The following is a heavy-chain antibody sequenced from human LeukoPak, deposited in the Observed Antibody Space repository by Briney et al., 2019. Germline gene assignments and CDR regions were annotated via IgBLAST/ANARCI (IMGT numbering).Heavy chain of an antibody. Sequence: ASVKVSCKASGGTFSSYAISWVRQAPGQGLEWMGGIIPIFGTANYAQKFQGRVTITADESTSTAYLELSSLRSEDTAVYYCARDCPYVAAHATCYFDYWGQGTLVTVSS. CDR1: GGTFSSYA. J-gene: IGHJ4*02. V-gene: IGHV1-69*01. CDR2: IIPIFGTA. D-gene: IGHD6-6*01. CDR3: ARDCPYVAAHATCYFDY.